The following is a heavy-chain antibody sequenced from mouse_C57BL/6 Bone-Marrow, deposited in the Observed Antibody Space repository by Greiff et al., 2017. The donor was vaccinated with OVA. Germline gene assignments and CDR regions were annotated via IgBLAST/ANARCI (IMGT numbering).Heavy chain of an antibody. Sequence: VQLQQSGPELVKPGASVKIPCKASGYTFTDYNMDWVKQSHGKSLEWIGDINPNNGGTIYNQKFKGKATLTVDKSSSTAYMELRSLTSEDTAVYYCARDYGSSIYWYFDVWGTGTTVTVSS. CDR3: ARDYGSSIYWYFDV. CDR1: GYTFTDYN. J-gene: IGHJ1*03. V-gene: IGHV1-18*01. D-gene: IGHD1-1*01. CDR2: INPNNGGT.